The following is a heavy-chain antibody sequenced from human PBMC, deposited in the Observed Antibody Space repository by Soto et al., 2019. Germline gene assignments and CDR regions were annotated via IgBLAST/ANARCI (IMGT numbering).Heavy chain of an antibody. D-gene: IGHD6-19*01. CDR2: ISAYNGDT. V-gene: IGHV1-18*01. Sequence: QDQLVQSGGEVKKPGASVKVSCKASGYSFTNYGITWVRQAPGQGFEWMGWISAYNGDTNYAQKLQVRVTMTTDASTSTAYLEVRSLRSDDTAVYYCARDRGVAPPVAGNTHYYYYMDVWGKGTTVTVSS. J-gene: IGHJ6*03. CDR3: ARDRGVAPPVAGNTHYYYYMDV. CDR1: GYSFTNYG.